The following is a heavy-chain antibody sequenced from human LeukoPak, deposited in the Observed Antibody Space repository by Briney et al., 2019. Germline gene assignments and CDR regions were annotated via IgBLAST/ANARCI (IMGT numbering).Heavy chain of an antibody. V-gene: IGHV1-69*05. J-gene: IGHJ4*02. CDR3: ATGVDSGSLIQRGRSFFDY. CDR1: GGTFSSYA. CDR2: IIPIYGTA. D-gene: IGHD3-10*01. Sequence: SVKVSCKASGGTFSSYAISWVRQAPGHGLEWIGRIIPIYGTAKYAQKFQGGVTITTDESTSTAYMGLSSLRSEDTAVYYCATGVDSGSLIQRGRSFFDYWGQGTLVIVSS.